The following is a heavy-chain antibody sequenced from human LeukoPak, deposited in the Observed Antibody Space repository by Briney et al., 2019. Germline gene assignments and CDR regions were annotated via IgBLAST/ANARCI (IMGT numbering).Heavy chain of an antibody. CDR3: ASTNHYYGSGTYDYYFDY. CDR1: GFTFSRYS. Sequence: PGGSLRLSCATSGFTFSRYSMNWVRQAPGTGLKFVSSVSSGSDYIYYADSVKGRFTISRDNAKNSLYLQMNSLRAEDTAVYYCASTNHYYGSGTYDYYFDYWGQGTLLTVSS. CDR2: VSSGSDYI. J-gene: IGHJ4*02. V-gene: IGHV3-21*01. D-gene: IGHD3-10*01.